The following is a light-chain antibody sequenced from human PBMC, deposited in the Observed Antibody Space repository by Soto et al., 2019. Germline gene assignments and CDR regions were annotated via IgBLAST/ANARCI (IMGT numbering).Light chain of an antibody. CDR3: QQYNNWPPLT. CDR2: AAS. V-gene: IGKV3-15*01. J-gene: IGKJ4*01. CDR1: QSVSSN. Sequence: EIVMTQSPATLSVSPGDRATLPCRASQSVSSNLAWYQQKPGQAPRLLIYAASARATGIPARFSGSGSGTEFTLTISSLQSEDFAVYYCQQYNNWPPLTFGGGTKVDIK.